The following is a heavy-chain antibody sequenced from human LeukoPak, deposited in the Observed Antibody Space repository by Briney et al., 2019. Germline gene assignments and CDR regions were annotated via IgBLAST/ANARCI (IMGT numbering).Heavy chain of an antibody. V-gene: IGHV3-23*01. CDR3: AKPPPDSSSWLFDF. CDR2: VSGSGDST. D-gene: IGHD6-13*01. J-gene: IGHJ4*02. CDR1: GFTFSSYA. Sequence: GGSLRLSCAASGFTFSSYAMSWVRQAPGKGLEWVSTVSGSGDSTYYADSVKGRFTISRYNSKNTLYLQMNSLRAEDTAVYYCAKPPPDSSSWLFDFWGQGTLVTVSS.